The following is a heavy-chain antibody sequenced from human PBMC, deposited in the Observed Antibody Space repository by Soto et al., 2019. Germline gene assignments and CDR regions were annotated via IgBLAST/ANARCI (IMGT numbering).Heavy chain of an antibody. CDR1: GGSISSGGYS. D-gene: IGHD3-3*01. J-gene: IGHJ4*02. CDR2: MYYSGNT. Sequence: SETLSLTCTVSGGSISSGGYSWSWIRQHPGKGLEWIGCMYYSGNTYYNPSLKSRVTILIDTSKNQFSLKLSSVTAADTAVYYCTRGITVFGVVYFDYWGQGTLVTVSS. CDR3: TRGITVFGVVYFDY. V-gene: IGHV4-31*03.